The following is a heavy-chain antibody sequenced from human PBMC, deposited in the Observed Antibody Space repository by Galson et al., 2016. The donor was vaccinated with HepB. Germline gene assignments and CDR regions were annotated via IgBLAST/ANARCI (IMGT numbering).Heavy chain of an antibody. CDR3: ARQQEGRVVGGLDV. Sequence: YNPSLKSRLTLSLDTSKNQFSLRLTSVTASDTAVYYCARQQEGRVVGGLDVWGQGIAVTVSS. V-gene: IGHV4-59*08. J-gene: IGHJ6*02. D-gene: IGHD3-10*01.